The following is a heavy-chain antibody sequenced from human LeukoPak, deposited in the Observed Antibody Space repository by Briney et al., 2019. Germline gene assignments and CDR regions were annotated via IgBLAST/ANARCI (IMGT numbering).Heavy chain of an antibody. J-gene: IGHJ4*02. CDR2: ISWNSGSI. Sequence: PGGSLRLSCAASGFTFDDYAMHWVRQAPGKGLEWVSGISWNSGSIGYADSVKGRFTISRDNAKNSLYLKMNSLRAEDTALYYCAKDGHYYDSSGYFDYWGQGTLVTVSS. CDR3: AKDGHYYDSSGYFDY. V-gene: IGHV3-9*01. D-gene: IGHD3-22*01. CDR1: GFTFDDYA.